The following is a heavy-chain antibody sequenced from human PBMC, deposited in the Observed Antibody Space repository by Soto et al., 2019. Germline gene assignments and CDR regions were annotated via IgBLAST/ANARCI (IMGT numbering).Heavy chain of an antibody. CDR1: GGSVSISGYS. CDR2: IYHNADT. CDR3: ARGISATGPYWFFDL. D-gene: IGHD6-13*01. Sequence: QLQLQESGSGQVKPSQTLSLTCAVSGGSVSISGYSWSWIRQPPGKGLEWIGYIYHNADTYYNPSLESRVTMSVDRSKNQFSLNLKSVTVADTAVYYCARGISATGPYWFFDLWGRGTLVTVSS. V-gene: IGHV4-30-2*01. J-gene: IGHJ2*01.